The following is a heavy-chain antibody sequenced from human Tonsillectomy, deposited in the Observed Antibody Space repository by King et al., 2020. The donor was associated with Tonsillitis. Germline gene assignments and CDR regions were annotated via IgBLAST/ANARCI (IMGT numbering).Heavy chain of an antibody. D-gene: IGHD3-3*02. CDR1: GGTFSRYA. CDR2: VIPHSGTA. CDR3: ATFESAALTNRGALDV. Sequence: QMQLVQSGAEVKKPGASLKVSCQASGGTFSRYAVSWVRQAPGQGLEWMGGVIPHSGTATYAQKFQGKVTMTADTSTSTVFMEVSGLRSEDTAVYFCATFESAALTNRGALDVWGQGTMVTVSS. V-gene: IGHV1-69*06. J-gene: IGHJ6*02.